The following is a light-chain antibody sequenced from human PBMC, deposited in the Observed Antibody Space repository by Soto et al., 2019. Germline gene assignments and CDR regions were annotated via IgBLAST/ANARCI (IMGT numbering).Light chain of an antibody. Sequence: EIVMTQSPATLSVSPGERATLSCRASQSVSSNLAWYQQKPGQAPSLLIYGASTRATGISARFSGSRSGTEFTLTISSLQSEDFAVYYCQQYNNWPPTFGQGTRLEIK. CDR1: QSVSSN. J-gene: IGKJ5*01. CDR3: QQYNNWPPT. CDR2: GAS. V-gene: IGKV3-15*01.